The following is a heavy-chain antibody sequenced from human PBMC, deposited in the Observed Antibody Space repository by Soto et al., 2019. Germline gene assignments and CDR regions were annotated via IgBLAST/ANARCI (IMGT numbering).Heavy chain of an antibody. V-gene: IGHV3-23*01. CDR1: GFTFSSYA. J-gene: IGHJ3*02. D-gene: IGHD6-13*01. CDR3: AKEGSSRGGAFDI. CDR2: ISGSGGNT. Sequence: EVQLLESGGGLVQRAASGFTFSSYAMSWVRQAPGKGLEWVSAISGSGGNTYYADSVKGRFTISRDNSKNTLYLQMNSLRAEDTAVYYCAKEGSSRGGAFDIWGQGTMVTVSS.